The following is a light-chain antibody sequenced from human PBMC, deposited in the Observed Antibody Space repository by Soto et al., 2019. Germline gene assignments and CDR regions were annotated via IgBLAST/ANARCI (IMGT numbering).Light chain of an antibody. CDR2: RND. Sequence: QSVLTQPPSASGTPGQRVTISCSGSGSNIGSHDVYWYQHLPGTAPKVLIYRNDQRPSGVPDRFSASRSGTSASLAISGLRSEDEADYYCVAWDDSLSGRVFGGGTKQTVL. V-gene: IGLV1-47*02. CDR1: GSNIGSHD. CDR3: VAWDDSLSGRV. J-gene: IGLJ3*02.